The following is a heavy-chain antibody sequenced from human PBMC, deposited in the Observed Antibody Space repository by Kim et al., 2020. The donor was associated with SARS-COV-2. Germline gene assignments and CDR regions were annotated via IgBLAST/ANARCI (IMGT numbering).Heavy chain of an antibody. CDR3: GRFGVAPYYYYGMDV. CDR1: GGSISSGGYY. J-gene: IGHJ6*02. Sequence: SETLSLTCTVSGGSISSGGYYWSWIRQHPGKGLEWIGYIYYSGSTYYNPSLKSRVTISVDTSKNQFSLKLSSVTAADTAVYYCGRFGVAPYYYYGMDVWGQGTTVTVSS. V-gene: IGHV4-31*03. CDR2: IYYSGST. D-gene: IGHD3-3*01.